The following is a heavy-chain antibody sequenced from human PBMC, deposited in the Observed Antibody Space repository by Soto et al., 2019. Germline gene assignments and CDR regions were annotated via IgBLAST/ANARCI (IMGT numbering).Heavy chain of an antibody. CDR1: GFTFSSYA. CDR2: IGTTTGDT. V-gene: IGHV3-23*01. Sequence: PGGSLRLSCAASGFTFSSYAMTWVRQAPGKGLEWVSTIGTTTGDTHYPASVKGRFTISRDNSKNTVSLQMNSLGAEDTAFYFCAKGTGPYCGDDCYSRVFDYSGQGILVTVPS. J-gene: IGHJ4*02. CDR3: AKGTGPYCGDDCYSRVFDY. D-gene: IGHD2-21*02.